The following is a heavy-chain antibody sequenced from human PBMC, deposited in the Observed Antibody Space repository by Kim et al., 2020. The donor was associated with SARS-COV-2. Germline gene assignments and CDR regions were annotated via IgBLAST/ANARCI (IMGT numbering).Heavy chain of an antibody. CDR3: AKGGRNSCYSRVEY. V-gene: IGHV3-23*01. Sequence: GGSLRLSCAASGFTISSYALTWVRQAPGKVPEWVSSICDGGSKTHYVDSVKGRFTVSRDNSKSTLWLEMNSLRADDTAVYYCAKGGRNSCYSRVEYWGQGALVTVSS. D-gene: IGHD2-15*01. CDR1: GFTISSYA. J-gene: IGHJ4*02. CDR2: ICDGGSKT.